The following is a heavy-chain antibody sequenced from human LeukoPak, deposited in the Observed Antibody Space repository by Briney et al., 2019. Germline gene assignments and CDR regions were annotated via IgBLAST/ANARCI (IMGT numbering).Heavy chain of an antibody. Sequence: PGRSLRLSCAASGFTFDNYAMHWVRQAPGKGLEWVSGISWNSRSIGYADSVKGRFTISRDNAKNSLYLQMNSLRAEDTAVYYCARVLGSYTYYFDYWGQGTLVTVSS. V-gene: IGHV3-9*01. CDR1: GFTFDNYA. D-gene: IGHD1-26*01. J-gene: IGHJ4*02. CDR2: ISWNSRSI. CDR3: ARVLGSYTYYFDY.